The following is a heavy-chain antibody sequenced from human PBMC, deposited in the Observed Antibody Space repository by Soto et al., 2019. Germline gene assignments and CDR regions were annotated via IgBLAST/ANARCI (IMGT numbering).Heavy chain of an antibody. Sequence: QLQLQESGPGLVKPSETLSLTCTVSGGSISSSSYYWGWIRQPPGKGLEWIGSIYYSGSTYYNPSLKSRVTISVDTSKNQFSLKLSSVTAADTAVYYCARWAAAGTKRGAYYYYGMDAWGQGTTVTVSS. J-gene: IGHJ6*02. CDR1: GGSISSSSYY. V-gene: IGHV4-39*01. CDR2: IYYSGST. D-gene: IGHD6-13*01. CDR3: ARWAAAGTKRGAYYYYGMDA.